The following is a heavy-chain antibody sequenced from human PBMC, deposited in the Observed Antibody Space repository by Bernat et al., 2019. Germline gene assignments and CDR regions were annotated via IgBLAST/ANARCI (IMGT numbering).Heavy chain of an antibody. Sequence: QVQLVQSGAEVKKPGASVKVSCKASGYTFTSYGISWVRQAPGQGLEWMGWISAYNGNTNYAQKLQGRVTMTTDTATSTAYMELRSLRSDDTAVYYCAREIGVGGGYQLLGTYYDMDVWGQGTTVTVSS. V-gene: IGHV1-18*01. CDR1: GYTFTSYG. CDR2: ISAYNGNT. CDR3: AREIGVGGGYQLLGTYYDMDV. D-gene: IGHD2-2*01. J-gene: IGHJ6*02.